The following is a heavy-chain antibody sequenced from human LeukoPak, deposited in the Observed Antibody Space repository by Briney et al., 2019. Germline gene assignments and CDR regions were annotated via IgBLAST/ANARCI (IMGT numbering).Heavy chain of an antibody. D-gene: IGHD6-13*01. V-gene: IGHV4-39*01. CDR2: IYYSGST. CDR1: GGSISSSSYY. Sequence: PSETLSLTCTVSGGSISSSSYYWGWIRQPPGKGLEWIGSIYYSGSTYYNPSLKSRVTISVDTSKNQFSLKLSSVTAADTAIYYCARGRMTAADNWFDPWGQGTLVTVSS. CDR3: ARGRMTAADNWFDP. J-gene: IGHJ5*02.